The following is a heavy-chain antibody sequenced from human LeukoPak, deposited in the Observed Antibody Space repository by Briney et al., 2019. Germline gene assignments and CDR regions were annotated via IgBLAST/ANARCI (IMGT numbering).Heavy chain of an antibody. CDR2: ISYDGSNK. CDR3: ARDRDNYDFWSGLTSYYFDY. J-gene: IGHJ4*02. V-gene: IGHV3-30*04. Sequence: GGSLRLSCAASGFTFSTCVIYWVRQAPGKGLEWVAVISYDGSNKYYADSVKGRFTISRDNSKNTLYLQMNSLRAEDTAVYYCARDRDNYDFWSGLTSYYFDYWGQGTLVTVSS. CDR1: GFTFSTCV. D-gene: IGHD3-3*01.